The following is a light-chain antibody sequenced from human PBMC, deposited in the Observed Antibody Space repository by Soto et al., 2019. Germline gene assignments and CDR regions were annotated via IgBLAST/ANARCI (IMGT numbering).Light chain of an antibody. J-gene: IGKJ1*01. Sequence: DIQITQSPSTLSGSVGDRVTITCRASQTISSWLAWYQQKPGKAPKLLIYDASTLESGVPSRFSGSGSGTQFTLTISSLQPDDSATYYCQQYNSYWTFGQGTKVDI. V-gene: IGKV1-5*01. CDR3: QQYNSYWT. CDR1: QTISSW. CDR2: DAS.